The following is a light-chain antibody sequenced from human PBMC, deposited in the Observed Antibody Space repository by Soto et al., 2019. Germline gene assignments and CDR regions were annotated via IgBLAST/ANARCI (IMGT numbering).Light chain of an antibody. V-gene: IGKV3D-15*01. CDR2: DAS. CDR1: QSVSTN. J-gene: IGKJ2*01. CDR3: QHHNTWPPVYT. Sequence: EMVLTQSPATLSVSPGGRATLSCRASQSVSTNLAWYQLKPGQAPRLLIYDASTRATAIPARFSGSGSGTEFTLTISSLQSEDFAVYYCQHHNTWPPVYTFGQGTKLEIK.